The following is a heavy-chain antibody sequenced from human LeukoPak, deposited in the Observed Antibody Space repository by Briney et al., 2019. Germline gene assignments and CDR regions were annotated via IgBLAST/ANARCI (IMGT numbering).Heavy chain of an antibody. D-gene: IGHD1-14*01. V-gene: IGHV3-7*01. CDR3: ARWRRDHSEFDF. CDR1: GFTFSDYW. J-gene: IGHJ4*02. Sequence: GRSLRLSCAASGFTFSDYWMAWVRQAPGKGLEWVANIKRDGSFAEYGDSLEGRFIISRDNGENSLFLQMSSLRVEDTAVYHCARWRRDHSEFDFWGQGTLVTVSS. CDR2: IKRDGSFA.